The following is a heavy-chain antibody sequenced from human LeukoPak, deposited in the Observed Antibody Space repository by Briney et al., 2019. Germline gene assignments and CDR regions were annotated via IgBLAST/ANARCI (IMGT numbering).Heavy chain of an antibody. V-gene: IGHV3-48*03. CDR1: GFSFSTSD. Sequence: GGSLRLSCTAASGFSFSTSDMNWVCQAPGKGLEWISYIIRSGDLMYYAESVKGRFSISRDNAKNSLFLQMNSLRVEDTAIYYCTRGQDRYDYSDHGWFDPWGQGTLVTVSS. CDR2: IIRSGDLM. CDR3: TRGQDRYDYSDHGWFDP. D-gene: IGHD4-17*01. J-gene: IGHJ5*02.